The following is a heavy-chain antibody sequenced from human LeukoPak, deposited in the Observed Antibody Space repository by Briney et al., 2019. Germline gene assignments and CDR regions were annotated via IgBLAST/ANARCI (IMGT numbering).Heavy chain of an antibody. CDR2: IYYGGRT. V-gene: IGHV4-59*08. Sequence: SETLSLTCSVSGGSISSYHWSWIRQPPGKGLEWIGYIYYGGRTNYNPSLKSRVTISVDTSKNQFSLTVSSETAADTAIYYCARHSLKLVDADFDYWGQGTLVTVSS. CDR1: GGSISSYH. CDR3: ARHSLKLVDADFDY. J-gene: IGHJ4*02. D-gene: IGHD3-16*02.